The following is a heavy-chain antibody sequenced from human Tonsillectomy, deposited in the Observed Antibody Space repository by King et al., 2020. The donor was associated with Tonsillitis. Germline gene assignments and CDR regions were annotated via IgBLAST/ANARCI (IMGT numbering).Heavy chain of an antibody. V-gene: IGHV3-21*01. CDR1: GFTFSNYS. D-gene: IGHD5-18*01. Sequence: VQLVESGGGLVKPGGSLRLSCAASGFTFSNYSMNWVRQAPGKGLEWVSSISRSSSYIYYADSVKGRFTISRDNAKNSLYLQMNSLRAEDTAVYYCARDGERGYSYGYEDYWVQGTLVTVSS. CDR3: ARDGERGYSYGYEDY. J-gene: IGHJ4*02. CDR2: ISRSSSYI.